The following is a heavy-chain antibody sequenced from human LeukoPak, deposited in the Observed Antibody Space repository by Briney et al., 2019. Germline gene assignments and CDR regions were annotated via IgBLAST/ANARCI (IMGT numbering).Heavy chain of an antibody. CDR3: ARSLFEYQLPNSWFDP. CDR2: IYYSGST. V-gene: IGHV4-59*11. Sequence: SETLSLTCTVSGGSISSHYWSWVRQPPGKGLEWIGYIYYSGSTKYNPSLKSRVTISVDTSNNQFSFKLISVTAADTAAYSCARSLFEYQLPNSWFDPWGQGTLVSVSS. J-gene: IGHJ5*02. CDR1: GGSISSHY. D-gene: IGHD2-2*01.